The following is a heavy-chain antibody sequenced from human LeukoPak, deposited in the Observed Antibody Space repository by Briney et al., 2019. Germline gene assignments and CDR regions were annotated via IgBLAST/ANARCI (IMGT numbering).Heavy chain of an antibody. D-gene: IGHD4-17*01. Sequence: PGRSLRLSCAASGFTFYDYAMHWVRQAPGKGLEWVSGISWNSGSIGYADSVKGRFTISRDNAKNSLYLQMNSLRAEDTALYYCAKGPMPTVTMEMDVWGQGTTVTVSS. CDR1: GFTFYDYA. J-gene: IGHJ6*02. CDR2: ISWNSGSI. CDR3: AKGPMPTVTMEMDV. V-gene: IGHV3-9*01.